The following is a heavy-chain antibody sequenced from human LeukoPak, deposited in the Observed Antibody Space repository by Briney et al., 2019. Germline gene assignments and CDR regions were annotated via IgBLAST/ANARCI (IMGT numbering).Heavy chain of an antibody. CDR1: GGSFSGYY. J-gene: IGHJ6*03. V-gene: IGHV4-34*01. CDR2: INHSGST. D-gene: IGHD1-1*01. Sequence: KPSETLSLTCAVYGGSFSGYYWSWIRQPPGKGLEWIGEINHSGSTNYNPSLKSRVTISVDTSKNQFSLKLSSVTAADTAVYYCARPPPRRVWTTPYYMDVWGKGTTVTVSS. CDR3: ARPPPRRVWTTPYYMDV.